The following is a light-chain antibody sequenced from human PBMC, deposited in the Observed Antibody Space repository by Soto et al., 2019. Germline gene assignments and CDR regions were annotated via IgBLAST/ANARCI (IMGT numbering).Light chain of an antibody. V-gene: IGKV3-15*01. Sequence: IVMTQSPDILSVSPGERATLSCRASQSVSSNLAWYQQKPGQAPRLLIYGASTRATDIPARFSGSGSGTEFTLTISSLQSEDFAVYHCQHYNDWLHTFGAGTKVEIK. J-gene: IGKJ4*01. CDR1: QSVSSN. CDR2: GAS. CDR3: QHYNDWLHT.